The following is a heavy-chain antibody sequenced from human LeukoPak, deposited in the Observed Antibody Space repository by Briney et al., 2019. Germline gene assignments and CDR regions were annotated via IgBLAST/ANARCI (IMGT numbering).Heavy chain of an antibody. D-gene: IGHD6-13*01. V-gene: IGHV4-34*01. Sequence: SETLSLTCAVYGGSFSGYYWSWIRQPPGKGLEWIGEINHSGSTNYNPSLKSRVTISVDTSKNQFSLKLSSVTAADTAVYFCATAVDLTAAAFDYWGQGTLVTVSS. CDR3: ATAVDLTAAAFDY. CDR1: GGSFSGYY. CDR2: INHSGST. J-gene: IGHJ4*02.